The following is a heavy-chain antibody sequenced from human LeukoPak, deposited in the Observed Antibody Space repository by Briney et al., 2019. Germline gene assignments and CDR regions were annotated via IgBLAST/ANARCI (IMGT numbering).Heavy chain of an antibody. CDR2: INNDGSTT. CDR3: ARGDAYALNY. J-gene: IGHJ4*02. D-gene: IGHD2-2*01. V-gene: IGHV3-74*01. Sequence: PGGSLRLSCGASGFSFRSYWMHWVRQAPGEGLVWVSRINNDGSTTADADSVKGRFTITRDNAKNTLYLQMNSLRAEDTAVYYCARGDAYALNYWGQGTLVTVSS. CDR1: GFSFRSYW.